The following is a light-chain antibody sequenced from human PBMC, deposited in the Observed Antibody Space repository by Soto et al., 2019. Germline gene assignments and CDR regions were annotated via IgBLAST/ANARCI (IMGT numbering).Light chain of an antibody. CDR2: DVS. CDR1: SSDVGGYNY. V-gene: IGLV2-14*01. J-gene: IGLJ1*01. CDR3: SSYTSSSTLYV. Sequence: QSALTQPASVSGSPGQSITISCAGTSSDVGGYNYVSWYQQHPGKAPKLMVYDVSKRPSGVSERFSASKSGNTASLTISGLQAEDEADYYCSSYTSSSTLYVFGTGTKLTVL.